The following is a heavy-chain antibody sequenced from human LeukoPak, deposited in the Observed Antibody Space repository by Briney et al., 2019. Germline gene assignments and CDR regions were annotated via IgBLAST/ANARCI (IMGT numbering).Heavy chain of an antibody. Sequence: SETLSLTCTVSGGSISSYYWSWIRQPPGKGLEWIGYIYYSGSTNYNPSLKSRVTISVDTSKNQFSLKLSSVTATDTAVYYCARAWYYYGMDVWGQGTTVTVSS. CDR2: IYYSGST. V-gene: IGHV4-59*01. J-gene: IGHJ6*02. CDR3: ARAWYYYGMDV. CDR1: GGSISSYY.